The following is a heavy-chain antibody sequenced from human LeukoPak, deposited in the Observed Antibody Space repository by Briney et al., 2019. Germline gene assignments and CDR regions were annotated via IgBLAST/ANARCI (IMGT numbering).Heavy chain of an antibody. CDR1: GFTFNSYG. CDR2: DGARGGGP. CDR3: AKVGDVDIVATIDY. Sequence: PGGSLRLSCAASGFTFNSYGMSWIRQAPGKGLEWVSADGARGGGPYYADSVNGRFIMSRDNSKNTLFLQMNSLRAEDTAVYYCAKVGDVDIVATIDYWGQGTLVTVSS. J-gene: IGHJ4*02. V-gene: IGHV3-23*01. D-gene: IGHD5-12*01.